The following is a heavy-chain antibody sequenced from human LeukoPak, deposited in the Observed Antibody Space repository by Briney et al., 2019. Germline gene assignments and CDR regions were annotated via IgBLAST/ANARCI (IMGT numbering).Heavy chain of an antibody. Sequence: NSSETLSLTCTVSGYSISSGYYWGWIRQPPGKGLEWIGSIYHSGSTYYNPSLKSRVTISVDTSKNQFSLKLSSVTAADTAVYYCAKLSYYGSGTYDYWGQGTLVTVSS. J-gene: IGHJ4*02. CDR2: IYHSGST. D-gene: IGHD3-10*01. CDR1: GYSISSGYY. CDR3: AKLSYYGSGTYDY. V-gene: IGHV4-38-2*02.